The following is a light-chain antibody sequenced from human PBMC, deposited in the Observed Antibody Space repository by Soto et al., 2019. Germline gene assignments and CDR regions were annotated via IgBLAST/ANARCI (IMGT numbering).Light chain of an antibody. CDR3: QQYDNWPLT. Sequence: EIVMTQSPDTLSVAPGERATRSCRASQSVSDNLAWHQQKPGQAPRLLIYGASTRATGIPARFSGSGSGTEFTLTISSLQSEDFAVYSCQQYDNWPLTFGQGTKVDI. V-gene: IGKV3-15*01. J-gene: IGKJ1*01. CDR2: GAS. CDR1: QSVSDN.